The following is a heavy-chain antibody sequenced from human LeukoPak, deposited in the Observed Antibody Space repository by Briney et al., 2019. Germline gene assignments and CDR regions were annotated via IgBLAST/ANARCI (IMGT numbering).Heavy chain of an antibody. CDR1: GYTFTDYY. V-gene: IGHV1-2*02. CDR3: AVGRRTDFDY. D-gene: IGHD1-26*01. J-gene: IGHJ4*02. CDR2: INPNSGGT. Sequence: ASVKVPCKASGYTFTDYYIHWVRQAHGQGLEWMGWINPNSGGTNYAQNFQGRVTMTRDTYITTAYMDLSRLRLDDTAVYYCAVGRRTDFDYWGQGTLVTVSS.